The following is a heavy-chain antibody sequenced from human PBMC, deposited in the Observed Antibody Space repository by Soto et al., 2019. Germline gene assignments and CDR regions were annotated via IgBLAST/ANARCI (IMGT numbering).Heavy chain of an antibody. CDR3: ASSSRDGYNLGY. J-gene: IGHJ4*02. D-gene: IGHD5-12*01. Sequence: QVQLVQSGAEVKKPGASVKVSCKASGYTFTSYYMHWVRQAPGQGLEWMGIINPSGGSTSYAQKFQGRVNMTRDTSTSTVYMELSSLRSEDTAVYYCASSSRDGYNLGYWGQGTLVTVSS. CDR1: GYTFTSYY. CDR2: INPSGGST. V-gene: IGHV1-46*01.